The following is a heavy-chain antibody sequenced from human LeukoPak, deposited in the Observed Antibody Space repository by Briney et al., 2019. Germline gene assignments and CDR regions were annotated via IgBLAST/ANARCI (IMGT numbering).Heavy chain of an antibody. CDR3: ARGRGPYSGSTEGAFDI. D-gene: IGHD1-26*01. CDR1: GFTFSSYA. J-gene: IGHJ3*02. Sequence: GGSLRLSCAASGFTFSSYAMHWVRQAPGKGLEWVAVISYDGSNKYYADSVKGRFTISRDNSKNTLYLQMNSLRAEDTAVYYCARGRGPYSGSTEGAFDIWGQGTMVTVSS. V-gene: IGHV3-30-3*01. CDR2: ISYDGSNK.